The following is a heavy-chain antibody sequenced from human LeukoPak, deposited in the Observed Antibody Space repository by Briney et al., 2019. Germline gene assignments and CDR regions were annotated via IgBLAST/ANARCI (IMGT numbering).Heavy chain of an antibody. CDR1: GYTFTSYD. CDR3: ARDNSVGNTAWWFDP. Sequence: ASVKVSCKASGYTFTSYDINWVRQATGQGLEWMGWMNPNSGNTGYAQKFQGRVTMSRDMSTTTDYMELSSLTSDDTAVYYCARDNSVGNTAWWFDPWGQGTLVTVSS. CDR2: MNPNSGNT. V-gene: IGHV1-8*02. J-gene: IGHJ5*02. D-gene: IGHD1-26*01.